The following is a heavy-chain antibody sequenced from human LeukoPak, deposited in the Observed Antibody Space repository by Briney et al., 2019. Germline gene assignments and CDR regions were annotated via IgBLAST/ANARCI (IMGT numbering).Heavy chain of an antibody. V-gene: IGHV3-7*01. Sequence: GGSLRLSCAASGFTFSTYWMSWVRQTPGKGLEWVANIKQDGSEEYYVDSVKGRFTISRDNAKNTLFLQLNSLRVEDTAVYYCARDPVAWDYWGQGVLVTVSS. J-gene: IGHJ4*02. CDR2: IKQDGSEE. CDR3: ARDPVAWDY. CDR1: GFTFSTYW.